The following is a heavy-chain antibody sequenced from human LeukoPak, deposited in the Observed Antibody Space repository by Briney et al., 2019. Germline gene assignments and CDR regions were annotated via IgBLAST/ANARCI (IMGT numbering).Heavy chain of an antibody. D-gene: IGHD3-16*01. V-gene: IGHV1-2*02. Sequence: ASVKASCKAFGYTFSPYYILWVPQAPRQRVKCMGWINPNSGGTNYAQKFQGRVTMTRDTSISTAYMELSRLRSDDTAVYYCASRGLPSDAFDIWGQGTMVTVSS. CDR2: INPNSGGT. CDR1: GYTFSPYY. CDR3: ASRGLPSDAFDI. J-gene: IGHJ3*02.